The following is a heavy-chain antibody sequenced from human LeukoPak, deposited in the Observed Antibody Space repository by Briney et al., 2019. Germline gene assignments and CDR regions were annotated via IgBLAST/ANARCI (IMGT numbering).Heavy chain of an antibody. CDR3: ARRDCSRTSCSFVD. CDR1: GYSFTNYW. CDR2: IYPADSDT. V-gene: IGHV5-51*01. J-gene: IGHJ4*02. D-gene: IGHD2-2*01. Sequence: GESLKISCKGSGYSFTNYWIGWVRPMPGKGLEWMGIIYPADSDTRYSPSLQGQVTISADKSISTAYLQWSSLKASDTAMYYCARRDCSRTSCSFVDWGQGTLVTVSS.